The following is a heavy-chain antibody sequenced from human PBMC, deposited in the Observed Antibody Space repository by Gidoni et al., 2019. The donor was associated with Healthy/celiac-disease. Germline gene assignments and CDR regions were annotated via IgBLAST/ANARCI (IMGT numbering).Heavy chain of an antibody. V-gene: IGHV3-23*01. J-gene: IGHJ4*02. D-gene: IGHD4-17*01. CDR3: AKGLGGDYLFDY. CDR2: ISGSGGNT. CDR1: GFTFSSYA. Sequence: EVQLLESGGGLVQPGGSLRLSCAASGFTFSSYAMSWVRQAPGKGLEWGSAISGSGGNTYYADSVKGRFTISRDNSKNTLYLHMNSLRAEDTAVYYCAKGLGGDYLFDYWGQGTLITVSS.